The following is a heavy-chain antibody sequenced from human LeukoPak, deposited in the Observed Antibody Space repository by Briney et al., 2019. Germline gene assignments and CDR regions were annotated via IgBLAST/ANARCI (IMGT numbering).Heavy chain of an antibody. CDR2: VMDSGRT. CDR1: GGTFSDYY. CDR3: VREHNIVIPTARTYYYYYMDV. D-gene: IGHD5-12*01. Sequence: SETLSLACAVYGGTFSDYYWSWIRQSPGKGLEWIGEVMDSGRTNYNPSLKSRVTISIDTSKNQFSLRLSSMTAAGTAVYYCVREHNIVIPTARTYYYYYMDVWGKGTTVTVSS. V-gene: IGHV4-34*12. J-gene: IGHJ6*03.